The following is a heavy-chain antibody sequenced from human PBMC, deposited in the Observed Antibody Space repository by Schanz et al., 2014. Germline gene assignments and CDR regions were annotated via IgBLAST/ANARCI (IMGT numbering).Heavy chain of an antibody. CDR2: IYYSGST. J-gene: IGHJ6*02. CDR3: ARAEINSGYARYYYGMDV. D-gene: IGHD5-12*01. CDR1: GDSISGYY. Sequence: QVQLQESGPGLVKPSETLSLTCTVSGDSISGYYWSWIRQPPGKGLEWIGYIYYSGSTNYNPSLKSRVTISVDTSKNQFSLKLSSVTAADTAVYYCARAEINSGYARYYYGMDVWGQGTTVTVSS. V-gene: IGHV4-59*01.